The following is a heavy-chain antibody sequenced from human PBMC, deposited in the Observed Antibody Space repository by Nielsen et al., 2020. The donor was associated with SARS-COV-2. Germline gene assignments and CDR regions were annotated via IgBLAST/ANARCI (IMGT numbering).Heavy chain of an antibody. CDR3: ARAPDILTGYSQLDY. CDR2: INWNGGST. Sequence: ESLKISCAASGFTFHDYGMRWVLQAPGQGLESVSGINWNGGSTGYADSVKGRFTISRDNAKNSLYLQMNSLRAEDTALYHCARAPDILTGYSQLDYWGQGTLVTVSS. J-gene: IGHJ4*02. D-gene: IGHD3-9*01. CDR1: GFTFHDYG. V-gene: IGHV3-20*01.